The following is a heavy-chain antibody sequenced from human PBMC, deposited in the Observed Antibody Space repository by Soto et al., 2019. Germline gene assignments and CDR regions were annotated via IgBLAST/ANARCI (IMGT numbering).Heavy chain of an antibody. Sequence: QVQLVQSGAEVKKPGASVKVSCKASGYTFTRYAMHWVLQAPGQMREWMGWINAGNGNTKYSQKFQGRVTITRDTSASTDYMELSSLRSDDTAVYYCTRISSSWFPDDYWGQGTLVTVSS. CDR1: GYTFTRYA. CDR2: INAGNGNT. CDR3: TRISSSWFPDDY. J-gene: IGHJ4*02. V-gene: IGHV1-3*01. D-gene: IGHD6-13*01.